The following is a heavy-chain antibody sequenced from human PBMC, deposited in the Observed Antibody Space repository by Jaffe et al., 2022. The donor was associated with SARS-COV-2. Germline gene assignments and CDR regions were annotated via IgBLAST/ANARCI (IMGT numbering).Heavy chain of an antibody. CDR1: GFTFSSYA. D-gene: IGHD2-15*01. J-gene: IGHJ6*02. V-gene: IGHV3-23*01. CDR2: ISGSGGST. Sequence: EVQLLESGGGLVQPGGSLRLSCAASGFTFSSYAMSWVRQAPGKGLEWVSAISGSGGSTYYADSVKGRFTISRDNSKNTLYLQMNSLRAEDTAVYYCAKVGCSGGSCYDVDYYGMDVWGQGTTVTVSS. CDR3: AKVGCSGGSCYDVDYYGMDV.